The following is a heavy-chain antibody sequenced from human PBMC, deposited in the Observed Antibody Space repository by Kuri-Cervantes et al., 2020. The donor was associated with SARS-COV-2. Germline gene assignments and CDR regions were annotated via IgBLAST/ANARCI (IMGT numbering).Heavy chain of an antibody. V-gene: IGHV3-7*01. D-gene: IGHD1-1*01. CDR3: VRDGDHWNFDY. J-gene: IGHJ4*02. Sequence: GGSLRLSCAASGFTFSSHWMSWVRQAPGKGLEWVANIKQDGSEKYYVDSVKGRFTISRDNAKNSLYLQMNSLRAEDTAVYYCVRDGDHWNFDYWGQGTLVTVSS. CDR2: IKQDGSEK. CDR1: GFTFSSHW.